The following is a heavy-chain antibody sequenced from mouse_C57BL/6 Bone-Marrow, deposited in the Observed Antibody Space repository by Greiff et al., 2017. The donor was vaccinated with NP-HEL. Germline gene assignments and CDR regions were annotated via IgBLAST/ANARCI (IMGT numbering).Heavy chain of an antibody. J-gene: IGHJ4*01. V-gene: IGHV10-1*01. CDR2: IRSKSNNYAT. Sequence: EVKVVESGGGLVQPKGSLKLSCAASGFSFNTYAMNWVRQAPGKGLEWVARIRSKSNNYATYYADSVKDRFTISRDDSESMLYLQMNNLKTEDTAMYYCVRPNTVYGAMDYWGQGTSVTVSS. D-gene: IGHD1-1*01. CDR3: VRPNTVYGAMDY. CDR1: GFSFNTYA.